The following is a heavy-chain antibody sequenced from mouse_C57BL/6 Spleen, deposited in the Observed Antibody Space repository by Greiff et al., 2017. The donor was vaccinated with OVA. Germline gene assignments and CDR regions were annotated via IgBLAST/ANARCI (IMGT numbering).Heavy chain of an antibody. J-gene: IGHJ4*01. CDR1: GYTFTSYT. D-gene: IGHD1-1*01. CDR3: ARGHYYSGSSDAMDY. CDR2: INPSSGYT. Sequence: QVQLQQSGAELARPGASVKMSCKASGYTFTSYTMHWVKQRPGQGLEWIGYINPSSGYTKYNQKFKDKATLTADKSSSTAYMQLSSLTSEDSAVYYCARGHYYSGSSDAMDYWGQGTSVTVSS. V-gene: IGHV1-4*01.